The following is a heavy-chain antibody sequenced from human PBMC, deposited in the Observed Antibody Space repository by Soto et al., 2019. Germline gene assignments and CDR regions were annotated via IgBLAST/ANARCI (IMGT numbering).Heavy chain of an antibody. V-gene: IGHV3-21*01. J-gene: IGHJ3*02. Sequence: EVQLVASGGGLVKPGGSLRRSCAASGFTFSSYSMNWVRQPPGKGLEWVSSISSTSSPIFYADSVKGRFSISRDNAKNSLYLQMSSLRAEDTAVYYCVVGVSGYTKNALLHIWGQGKMVTVSS. CDR1: GFTFSSYS. D-gene: IGHD5-12*01. CDR3: VVGVSGYTKNALLHI. CDR2: ISSTSSPI.